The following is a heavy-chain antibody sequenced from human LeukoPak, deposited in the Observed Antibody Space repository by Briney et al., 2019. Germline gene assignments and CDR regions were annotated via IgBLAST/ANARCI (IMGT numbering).Heavy chain of an antibody. CDR3: ARTGSTGGY. D-gene: IGHD1-1*01. CDR2: IHYSGST. V-gene: IGHV4-61*01. Sequence: SETLSLTCTVSGGSVRGGNYYCSWIRQSPGKGLEWIGYIHYSGSTVYNPSLKSRVTMSIDTSKNQFSLNLSSVTDAVTAADYWARTGSTGGYWGQGTLVTVSS. CDR1: GGSVRGGNYY. J-gene: IGHJ4*02.